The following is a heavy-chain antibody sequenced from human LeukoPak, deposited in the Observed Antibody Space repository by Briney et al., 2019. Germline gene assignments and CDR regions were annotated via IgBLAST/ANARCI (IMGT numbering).Heavy chain of an antibody. D-gene: IGHD2-15*01. CDR1: GFIFSSYS. CDR2: ISSSSNYI. J-gene: IGHJ6*02. Sequence: GGSLRLSCAASGFIFSSYSMNWVRQAPGKGLEWVSSISSSSNYIYYADSVKGRFTISRDNAKNSLYLQMNSLRAEDTAVYYCARDSRVADYGMDVWGQGTMVTVSS. V-gene: IGHV3-21*01. CDR3: ARDSRVADYGMDV.